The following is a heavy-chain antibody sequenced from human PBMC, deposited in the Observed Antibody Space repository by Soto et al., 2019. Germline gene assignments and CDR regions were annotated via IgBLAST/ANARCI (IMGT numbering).Heavy chain of an antibody. CDR2: IKPDGGER. J-gene: IGHJ4*02. V-gene: IGHV3-7*03. CDR3: ASETSIGTSDY. D-gene: IGHD1-26*01. CDR1: GFTFSSYW. Sequence: GGSLRLSCAASGFTFSSYWMSWVRQAPGKGLGWVANIKPDGGERYYVDSVKGRFTNSRDNAKNSLYLQMNSLRADDTAVYYCASETSIGTSDYWGQGTLVTVSS.